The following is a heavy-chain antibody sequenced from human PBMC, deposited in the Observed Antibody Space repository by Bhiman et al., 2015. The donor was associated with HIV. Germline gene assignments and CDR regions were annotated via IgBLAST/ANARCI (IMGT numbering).Heavy chain of an antibody. J-gene: IGHJ4*02. D-gene: IGHD1-14*01. CDR3: AKDMTGEVRHGLTERGWDY. V-gene: IGHV3-9*01. CDR1: GFTFADYA. CDR2: ITWNSGTL. Sequence: EVQLIESGGDLVQPGRSLRLSCAASGFTFADYALHWVRQAPGKGLEWVSGITWNSGTLGYADSVEGRFTISRDNAKNSLYLQMTSLTAEDTALYYCAKDMTGEVRHGLTERGWDYWGQGTLVTVSS.